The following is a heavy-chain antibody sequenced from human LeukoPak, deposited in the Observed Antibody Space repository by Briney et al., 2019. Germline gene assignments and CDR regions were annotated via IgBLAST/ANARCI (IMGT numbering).Heavy chain of an antibody. Sequence: GGSLRLSCAASGFTFSSYSMNWVRQAPGKGLEWVSSISSSSSYIYYADSVKGRFTISRDNAKNSLYLQMNSLRADDTAVYHCARNRAFRNDYGAKRGAFDIWGQGTMVTVSS. V-gene: IGHV3-21*01. J-gene: IGHJ3*02. CDR1: GFTFSSYS. D-gene: IGHD4-17*01. CDR2: ISSSSSYI. CDR3: ARNRAFRNDYGAKRGAFDI.